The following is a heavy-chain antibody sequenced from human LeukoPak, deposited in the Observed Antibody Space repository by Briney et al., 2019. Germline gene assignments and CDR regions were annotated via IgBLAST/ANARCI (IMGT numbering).Heavy chain of an antibody. D-gene: IGHD3-9*01. CDR2: ISSSGSTI. J-gene: IGHJ4*02. CDR1: GFTFSDYY. CDR3: AKGMNYDILTGYRDY. Sequence: GGSLRLSCAASGFTFSDYYMSWIRQAPGKGLECVSYISSSGSTIYYADSVKGRFTISRDNAKNSLYLQMNSLRAEDTAVYYCAKGMNYDILTGYRDYWGQGTLVTVSS. V-gene: IGHV3-11*01.